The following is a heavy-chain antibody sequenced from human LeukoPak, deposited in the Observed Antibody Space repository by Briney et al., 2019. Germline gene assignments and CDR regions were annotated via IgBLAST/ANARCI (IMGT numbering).Heavy chain of an antibody. CDR1: GYTFTSYD. J-gene: IGHJ5*02. V-gene: IGHV1-8*03. CDR2: MNPNSGNT. D-gene: IGHD4-11*01. CDR3: ARGHDYSNYGYNWFDP. Sequence: ASVKVSCTASGYTFTSYDINWVRQATGQGLEWMGWMNPNSGNTGYAQKFQGRVTITRNTSISTAYMELSSLRSEDTAVYYCARGHDYSNYGYNWFDPWGQGTLVTVSS.